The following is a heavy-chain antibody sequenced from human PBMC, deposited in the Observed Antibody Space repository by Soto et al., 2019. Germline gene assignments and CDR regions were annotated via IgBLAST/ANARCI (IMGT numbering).Heavy chain of an antibody. CDR2: IYPGDSDT. Sequence: GESLKISCKGSGYSFTSYWIGWVRQMPGKGLEWMGIIYPGDSDTRYSPSFQGQVTISADKSISTAYLQWSSLKASDTAMYYCARQVGDILTGYYTGYYYYGMDVWGRGTTVTVSS. CDR1: GYSFTSYW. CDR3: ARQVGDILTGYYTGYYYYGMDV. D-gene: IGHD3-9*01. V-gene: IGHV5-51*01. J-gene: IGHJ6*02.